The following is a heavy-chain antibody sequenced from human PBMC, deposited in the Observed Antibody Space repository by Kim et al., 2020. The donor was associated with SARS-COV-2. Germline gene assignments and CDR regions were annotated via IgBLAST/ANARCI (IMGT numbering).Heavy chain of an antibody. CDR1: GGSITTSKYY. V-gene: IGHV4-39*01. CDR3: ARPTVGVSQGSRFDP. J-gene: IGHJ5*02. Sequence: SETLSLTCTVSGGSITTSKYYWGWIRQPPGKGLEWIGNLLYSGSTYYNPSLKSRVTISVDTSQNQLSLRLTSVTAADTAVYYCARPTVGVSQGSRFDPWGQGTLVTVSS. D-gene: IGHD1-26*01. CDR2: LLYSGST.